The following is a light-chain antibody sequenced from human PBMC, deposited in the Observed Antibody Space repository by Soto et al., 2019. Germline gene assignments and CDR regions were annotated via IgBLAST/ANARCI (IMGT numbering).Light chain of an antibody. CDR2: EVS. Sequence: QSVLTQPPSAAGSPGQSVTISCTGTSTDVGGYNYVSWYQQHAGFAPKLIIYEVSNRPSGVSNRFSGSKSGDTASLTISGLQAEDEADYYCSSYTSTNTLAVFGTGTKVTVL. CDR1: STDVGGYNY. V-gene: IGLV2-14*01. J-gene: IGLJ1*01. CDR3: SSYTSTNTLAV.